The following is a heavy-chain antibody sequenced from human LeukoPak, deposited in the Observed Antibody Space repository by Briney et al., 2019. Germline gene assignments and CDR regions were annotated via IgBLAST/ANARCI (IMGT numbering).Heavy chain of an antibody. CDR1: GYTLTELS. V-gene: IGHV1-24*01. D-gene: IGHD3-3*01. Sequence: GASVKVSCKVSGYTLTELSMHWVRQAPGKGLEWMGGVDPEDGETIYAQKFQGRVTMTEDTSTDTAYMELSSLRSEDTAVYYCATPQTNGRFLEWLFPRDAFDIWGQGTMVTVSS. J-gene: IGHJ3*02. CDR3: ATPQTNGRFLEWLFPRDAFDI. CDR2: VDPEDGET.